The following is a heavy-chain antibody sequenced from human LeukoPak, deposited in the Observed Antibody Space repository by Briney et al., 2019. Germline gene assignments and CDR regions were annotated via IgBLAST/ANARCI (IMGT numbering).Heavy chain of an antibody. D-gene: IGHD4-17*01. CDR3: AKSTGGSTVTSYYFDY. CDR1: GFTFSSYA. Sequence: PGGSLRLSCAASGFTFSSYAMGWVRQAPGKGLEWVSAISGSGGSTYYADSVKGRFTISRDNSKNTLYLQMNSLRAEDTAVYYCAKSTGGSTVTSYYFDYWGQGTLVTVSS. J-gene: IGHJ4*02. CDR2: ISGSGGST. V-gene: IGHV3-23*01.